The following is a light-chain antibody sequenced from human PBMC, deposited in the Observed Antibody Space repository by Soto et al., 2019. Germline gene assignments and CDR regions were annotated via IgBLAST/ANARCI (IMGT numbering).Light chain of an antibody. V-gene: IGKV1-5*01. CDR1: QYIHIS. CDR3: EQYKSYSWT. CDR2: GAS. J-gene: IGKJ1*01. Sequence: DIQMTQSPSTLSASVGDRVTLTCRASQYIHISLAWYQQKPGKAPKLLIYGASTLESGVPSRFSGSGSGTEFTLTISSLQPDDFATYYCEQYKSYSWTVGQGTKVEIK.